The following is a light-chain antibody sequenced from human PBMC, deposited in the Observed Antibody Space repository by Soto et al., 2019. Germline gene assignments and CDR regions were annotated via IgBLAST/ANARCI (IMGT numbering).Light chain of an antibody. J-gene: IGLJ3*02. Sequence: QSVLTQSPSASASLGASVKLTCALSSGHSSYAIAWHQQQPEKGPRALMKLNSDGSHTRGDGIPDRFSGSSSGAERYLTISSLQSEDEADYYCQTWGTGIVVFGGGTQLTVL. CDR1: SGHSSYA. V-gene: IGLV4-69*01. CDR2: LNSDGSH. CDR3: QTWGTGIVV.